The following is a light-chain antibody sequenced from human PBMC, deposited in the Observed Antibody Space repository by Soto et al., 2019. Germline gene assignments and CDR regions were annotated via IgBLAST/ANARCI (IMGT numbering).Light chain of an antibody. CDR2: WAS. CDR3: QQYYSPPPT. Sequence: DIVMTQSPDSLAVSLGERATINCKSSQSVLYSSNNKNYLAWYQQKPGQPPKLLIYWASTRESGVPDRFSGSGSGTDFTLTISSLQAEDGAVYYCQQYYSPPPTFGQGTKVEIK. V-gene: IGKV4-1*01. CDR1: QSVLYSSNNKNY. J-gene: IGKJ1*01.